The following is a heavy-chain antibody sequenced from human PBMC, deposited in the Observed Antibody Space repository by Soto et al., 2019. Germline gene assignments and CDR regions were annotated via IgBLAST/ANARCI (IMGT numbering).Heavy chain of an antibody. Sequence: ASVKVSCKASGYTFTGYYMHWVRQAPGQGLGWMGWINPNSGGTNYAQKFQGWVTMTRDTSISTAYMELSRLRSDDTVVYYCATSGYCTNGVCNDAFDIWGQGTMVTVS. J-gene: IGHJ3*02. D-gene: IGHD2-8*01. CDR3: ATSGYCTNGVCNDAFDI. V-gene: IGHV1-2*04. CDR2: INPNSGGT. CDR1: GYTFTGYY.